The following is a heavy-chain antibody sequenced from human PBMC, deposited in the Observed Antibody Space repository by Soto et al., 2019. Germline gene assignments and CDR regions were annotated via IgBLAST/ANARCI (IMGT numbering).Heavy chain of an antibody. CDR2: IIPIFGTA. CDR1: GGTFSSYS. J-gene: IGHJ4*02. Sequence: QVQLVQSGAEVKKPGSSVKVSCKASGGTFSSYSINWVRQDPGQGLEWMGEIIPIFGTANYAQKFQGRVTITADEATSTAYMELSSLRSNDKAVYYCAIAGGRHSWGIEYWCQGNLVTVSS. V-gene: IGHV1-69*01. D-gene: IGHD1-26*01. CDR3: AIAGGRHSWGIEY.